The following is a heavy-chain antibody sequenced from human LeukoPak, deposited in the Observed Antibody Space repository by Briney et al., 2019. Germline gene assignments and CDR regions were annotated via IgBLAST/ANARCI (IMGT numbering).Heavy chain of an antibody. CDR2: ISSSGSTI. J-gene: IGHJ4*02. V-gene: IGHV3-48*03. CDR1: GFTFSSYE. D-gene: IGHD2-21*01. CDR3: ATEAHCGGDC. Sequence: PGGSLRLSCAASGFTFSSYEMNWVRQAPGKGLEWVSYISSSGSTIYYADSVKGRFTISRDNAKNSLYLQMNSLRAEDTAVYYCATEAHCGGDCWGQGTLVTVSS.